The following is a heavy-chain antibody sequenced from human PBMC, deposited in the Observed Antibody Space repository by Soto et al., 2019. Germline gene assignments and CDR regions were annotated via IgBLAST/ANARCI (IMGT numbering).Heavy chain of an antibody. V-gene: IGHV4-30-2*01. CDR1: GGSISSGGYS. CDR3: ASAPRYYYDSSGYYPLNY. Sequence: PSETLSLTCAVSGGSISSGGYSWSWIRQPPGKGLEWIGYMYHSGSTYYNPSLKSRVTISIDRSKNQFSLKLSSVTAADTAVYYCASAPRYYYDSSGYYPLNYWGQGTLVTVSS. J-gene: IGHJ4*02. D-gene: IGHD3-22*01. CDR2: MYHSGST.